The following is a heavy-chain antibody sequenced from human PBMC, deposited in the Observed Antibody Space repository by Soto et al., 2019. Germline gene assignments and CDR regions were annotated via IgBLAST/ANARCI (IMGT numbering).Heavy chain of an antibody. D-gene: IGHD1-20*01. J-gene: IGHJ5*02. Sequence: ASETLSLTCTVSGGSISSYYWSWIRQPPGKGLEWIGYIYYSGSTNYNPSLKSRVTISVDTSKNQFSLKLSSVTAADTAVYYCVSLKVSKSYWFDPWGQGTLVTVSS. CDR1: GGSISSYY. CDR2: IYYSGST. CDR3: VSLKVSKSYWFDP. V-gene: IGHV4-59*08.